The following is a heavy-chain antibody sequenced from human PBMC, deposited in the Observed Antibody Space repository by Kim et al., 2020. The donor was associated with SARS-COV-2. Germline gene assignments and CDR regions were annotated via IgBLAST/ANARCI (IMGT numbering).Heavy chain of an antibody. J-gene: IGHJ4*01. V-gene: IGHV3-74*01. Sequence: GGSLRLSCAVSGFTFSSYWMHWVRQAPGKGLVWVSRIKSDGSITSYADSVKGRFTISRDNAKNTLYLQMNSPRTEDTAVYYCTRGGWLPDDYWGHGTLVT. CDR2: IKSDGSIT. CDR1: GFTFSSYW. D-gene: IGHD5-12*01. CDR3: TRGGWLPDDY.